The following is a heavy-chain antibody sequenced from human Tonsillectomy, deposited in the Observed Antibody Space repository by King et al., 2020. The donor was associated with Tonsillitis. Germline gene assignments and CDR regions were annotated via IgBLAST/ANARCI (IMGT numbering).Heavy chain of an antibody. CDR1: GYTFTSYG. CDR2: ISAYNGNT. J-gene: IGHJ6*02. V-gene: IGHV1-18*04. D-gene: IGHD5-18*01. Sequence: VQLVESGAEVKKPGASVKVSCKASGYTFTSYGISWVRQAPGQGLEWMGWISAYNGNTNYAQKLQGRVTMTTDTSTSTAYMELRSLRSDDPAVYYCARYRGYSYGCGTRWTGDRGGMDVWGQGTTVTVS. CDR3: ARYRGYSYGCGTRWTGDRGGMDV.